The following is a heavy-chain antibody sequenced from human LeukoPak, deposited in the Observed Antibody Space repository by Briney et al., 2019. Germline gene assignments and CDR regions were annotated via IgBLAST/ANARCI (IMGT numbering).Heavy chain of an antibody. CDR1: GGSISGYY. D-gene: IGHD4-23*01. CDR2: INHSGST. J-gene: IGHJ4*02. CDR3: ARGYGGKDY. V-gene: IGHV4-34*01. Sequence: SETLSLTCTVSGGSISGYYWSWVRQAPGKGLEWIGEINHSGSTNYNPSLKSRVTISVDTSKNQFSLKLSSVTAADTAVYYCARGYGGKDYWGQGTLVTVSS.